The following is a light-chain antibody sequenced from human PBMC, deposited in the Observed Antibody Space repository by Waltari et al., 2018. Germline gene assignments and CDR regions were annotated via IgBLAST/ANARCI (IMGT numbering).Light chain of an antibody. J-gene: IGLJ3*02. CDR3: CSYVGYSTWV. Sequence: QSALTQPASVSGSPGQSITISCTGAGSDFGSSNLISWYQQPSGKAPKPMIYAVSQRPAGVSYRFSGSRSGNTASLTISGLQADDEADYYCCSYVGYSTWVFGGGTKLTVL. V-gene: IGLV2-23*02. CDR1: GSDFGSSNL. CDR2: AVS.